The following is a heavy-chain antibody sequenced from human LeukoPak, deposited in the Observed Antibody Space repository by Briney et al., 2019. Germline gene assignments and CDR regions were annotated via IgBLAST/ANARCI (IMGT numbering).Heavy chain of an antibody. Sequence: ASVKVSCKASGYTFTGYYMHWVRLAPGQGLEWMGWINPNGGGTNYAQKFQGRVTMTRDTSISTAYMELSRLRSDDTAVYYCARAGTLGYCSSTSCYLFDYWGQGTLVTVSS. V-gene: IGHV1-2*02. CDR2: INPNGGGT. J-gene: IGHJ4*02. CDR3: ARAGTLGYCSSTSCYLFDY. D-gene: IGHD2-2*01. CDR1: GYTFTGYY.